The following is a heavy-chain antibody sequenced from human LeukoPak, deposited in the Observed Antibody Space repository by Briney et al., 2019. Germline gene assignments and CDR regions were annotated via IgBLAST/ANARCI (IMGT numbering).Heavy chain of an antibody. D-gene: IGHD2-2*01. V-gene: IGHV3-23*01. CDR2: ISGSGGST. CDR1: GGSISSGGYY. CDR3: AKGRAIYGMDV. J-gene: IGHJ6*02. Sequence: PSETLSLTCTVSGGSISSGGYYWSWVRQAPGKGLEWVSAISGSGGSTYYADSVKGRFTISRDNSKNTLYLQMNSLRAEDTAVYYCAKGRAIYGMDVWGQGTTVTVSS.